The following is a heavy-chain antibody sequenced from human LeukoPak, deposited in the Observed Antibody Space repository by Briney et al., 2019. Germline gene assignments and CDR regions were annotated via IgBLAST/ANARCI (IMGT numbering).Heavy chain of an antibody. CDR2: INSDGSST. CDR3: ARGGRGYEDAFDI. J-gene: IGHJ3*02. Sequence: GGSLRLSCAASGFTFSSYWMHWVRQAPGKGLVWVSRINSDGSSTSYADSVKGRFTISRDNAKNTLYLQMNSLRAEDTAVYYCARGGRGYEDAFDIWGQGTMVTVSS. V-gene: IGHV3-74*01. CDR1: GFTFSSYW. D-gene: IGHD3-22*01.